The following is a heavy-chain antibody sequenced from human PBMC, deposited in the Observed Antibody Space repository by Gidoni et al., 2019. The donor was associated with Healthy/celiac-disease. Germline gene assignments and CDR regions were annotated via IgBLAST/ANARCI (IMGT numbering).Heavy chain of an antibody. CDR1: GFTFDDYS. CDR3: AKDMGYQRHVPTPNWFDP. Sequence: EVQLVESGGGLVQPGRSLRLSCAASGFTFDDYSMHWVRQAPGKGLEWVSGISWNSGSIGYADSVKGRFTISRDNAKNSLYLQMNSLRAEDTALYYCAKDMGYQRHVPTPNWFDPWGQGTLVTVSS. CDR2: ISWNSGSI. D-gene: IGHD2-2*01. J-gene: IGHJ5*02. V-gene: IGHV3-9*01.